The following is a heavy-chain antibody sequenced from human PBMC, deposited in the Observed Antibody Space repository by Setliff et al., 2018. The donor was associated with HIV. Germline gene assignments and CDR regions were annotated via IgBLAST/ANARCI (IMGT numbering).Heavy chain of an antibody. CDR2: IGQDGSEK. D-gene: IGHD3-10*01. V-gene: IGHV3-7*01. CDR1: RFDFNNYW. J-gene: IGHJ6*02. Sequence: GKSLRLSCAASRFDFNNYWMCWVRQAPGKGLEWVANIGQDGSEKNYVDSVKGRFTISRDNAKNSMDLQMNSLRAEDTAIYYCARKLRPGHGVDVWGQGTTVTVSS. CDR3: ARKLRPGHGVDV.